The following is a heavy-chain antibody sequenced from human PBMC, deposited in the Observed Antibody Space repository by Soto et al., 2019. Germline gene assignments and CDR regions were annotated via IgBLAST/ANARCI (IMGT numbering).Heavy chain of an antibody. J-gene: IGHJ3*02. CDR1: GYTLTELS. D-gene: IGHD5-12*01. CDR3: ARGGAYGSGYDFTSPYDAFDI. Sequence: ASVKVSCKVSGYTLTELSMHWVRQAPGKGLEWMGGFDPEDGETIYAQKFQGRVTMTEDTSTDTAYMELSSLRAEDTAVYYCARGGAYGSGYDFTSPYDAFDIWGQGTMVTVSS. V-gene: IGHV1-24*01. CDR2: FDPEDGET.